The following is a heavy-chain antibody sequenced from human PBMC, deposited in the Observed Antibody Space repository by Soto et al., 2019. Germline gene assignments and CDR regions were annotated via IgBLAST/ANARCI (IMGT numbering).Heavy chain of an antibody. J-gene: IGHJ4*02. V-gene: IGHV1-69*02. CDR1: GGTFSSYT. CDR2: IIPILGIA. D-gene: IGHD3-10*01. CDR3: ARKAEIVRGPNDY. Sequence: QVQLVQSGAEVKKPGSSVKVSCKASGGTFSSYTISWVRQAPGQGLEWMGRIIPILGIANYAQKFQGRVTITADKSTSTAYMELSSLRSEDTAVYYCARKAEIVRGPNDYWGQGTLVTVSS.